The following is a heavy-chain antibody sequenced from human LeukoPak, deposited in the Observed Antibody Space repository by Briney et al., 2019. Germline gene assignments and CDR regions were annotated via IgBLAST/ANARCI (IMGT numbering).Heavy chain of an antibody. V-gene: IGHV3-30*04. J-gene: IGHJ6*03. Sequence: GGSLRLSCAASGFTLSSHAIHWVRQAPGKGLEWVALISYDGNIKYYADSVKGRFTISRDNSKNTLSLQMNSLRPEDTAVYYCARAHLSSSSTDYMNVWGKGTTVTVSS. CDR1: GFTLSSHA. CDR2: ISYDGNIK. D-gene: IGHD6-6*01. CDR3: ARAHLSSSSTDYMNV.